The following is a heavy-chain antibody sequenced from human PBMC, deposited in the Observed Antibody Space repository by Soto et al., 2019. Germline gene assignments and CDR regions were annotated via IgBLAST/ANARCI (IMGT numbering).Heavy chain of an antibody. Sequence: ILSLTCTVSGGSVSSGSYYWSWIRQPPGKGLEWIGYIYYSGSTNYNPSLKSRVTISVDTSKNQFSLKLSSVTAADTAVYYCARDQGSRSYYYYGMDVWGQGTTVTVSS. CDR1: GGSVSSGSYY. CDR3: ARDQGSRSYYYYGMDV. V-gene: IGHV4-61*01. J-gene: IGHJ6*02. CDR2: IYYSGST. D-gene: IGHD3-10*01.